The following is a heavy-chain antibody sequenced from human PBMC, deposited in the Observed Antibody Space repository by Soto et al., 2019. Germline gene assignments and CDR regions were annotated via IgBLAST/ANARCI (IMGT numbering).Heavy chain of an antibody. V-gene: IGHV1-46*01. CDR2: IDPSGNGT. CDR1: GHTLINYY. D-gene: IGHD3-22*01. Sequence: QVQLVQSGAEVKKPGASVKVSCEASGHTLINYYMHWVRQAPGQGLDWLGKIDPSGNGTSYAERFQGRITLTSDTSTNTVYVELSSLRSEDTAIYYCAINYYDSSAYLYWGQGTLVTVSS. CDR3: AINYYDSSAYLY. J-gene: IGHJ4*01.